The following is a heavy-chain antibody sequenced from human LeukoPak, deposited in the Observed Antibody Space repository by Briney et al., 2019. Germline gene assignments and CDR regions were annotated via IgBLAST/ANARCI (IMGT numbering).Heavy chain of an antibody. V-gene: IGHV4-38-2*02. CDR2: IYHSGST. CDR3: ARDPVRGRWFDP. CDR1: GYSISSGYY. D-gene: IGHD3-10*01. J-gene: IGHJ5*02. Sequence: SETLSLTCTVSGYSISSGYYWGWIRQPPGKGLEWIGSIYHSGSTYYNPSLKSRVTISVDTSMDQFSLKLSSVTAADTAVYYCARDPVRGRWFDPWGQGTLVTVSS.